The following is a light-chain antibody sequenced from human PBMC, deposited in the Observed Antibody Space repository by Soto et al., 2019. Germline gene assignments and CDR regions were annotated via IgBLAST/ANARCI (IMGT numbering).Light chain of an antibody. V-gene: IGLV4-69*01. J-gene: IGLJ2*01. CDR1: SGHSSYA. CDR2: LNSDGSH. CDR3: QTWGTGSQVV. Sequence: QPVLTQSPSASASLGASVKLTCTLSSGHSSYAIAWHQQQPEKGPRYLMKLNSDGSHSKGDGIPDRFSGSSSGAERYLTISGLQSEDEADYYCQTWGTGSQVVFGGGTKLTVL.